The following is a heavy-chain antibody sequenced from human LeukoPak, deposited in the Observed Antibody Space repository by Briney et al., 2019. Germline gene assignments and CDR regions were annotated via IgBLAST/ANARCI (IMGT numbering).Heavy chain of an antibody. Sequence: PGGSLRLSCAASGFTFSSYGMHWVRQAPGKGLEWVAVISYDGSNKYYADSVKGRFTISRDNSKDTLYLQMNSLRAEDTAVYYCARRARRGYNWFDPWGQGTLVTVSS. CDR3: ARRARRGYNWFDP. CDR1: GFTFSSYG. D-gene: IGHD6-6*01. CDR2: ISYDGSNK. V-gene: IGHV3-30*03. J-gene: IGHJ5*02.